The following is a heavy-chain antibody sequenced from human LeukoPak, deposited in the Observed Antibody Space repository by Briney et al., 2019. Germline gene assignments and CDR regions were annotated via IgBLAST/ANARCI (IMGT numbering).Heavy chain of an antibody. Sequence: PGGSLRLSCAASGFTFSSYGMHWVRQAPGKGLVWVSRINSDGSSTSYADSVKGRFTISRDNAKNTLYLQMNSLRAEDTAVYYCASAHYYGSDAFDIWGQGTMVTVSS. D-gene: IGHD3-10*01. CDR2: INSDGSST. J-gene: IGHJ3*02. CDR3: ASAHYYGSDAFDI. CDR1: GFTFSSYG. V-gene: IGHV3-74*01.